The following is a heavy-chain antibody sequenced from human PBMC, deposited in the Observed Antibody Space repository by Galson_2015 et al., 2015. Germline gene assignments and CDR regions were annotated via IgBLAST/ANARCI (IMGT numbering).Heavy chain of an antibody. CDR2: VSSGSYYI. CDR1: GFTFSSYT. CDR3: ARDSDWAFDY. J-gene: IGHJ4*02. Sequence: SLRLSCAASGFTFSSYTVNWVRQAPGKGLEWVSYVSSGSYYIYYADSVKGRFTISRDNAKNSLYLQMNSLRDEDTAVYYCARDSDWAFDYWGQGILVTVSS. D-gene: IGHD6-19*01. V-gene: IGHV3-48*02.